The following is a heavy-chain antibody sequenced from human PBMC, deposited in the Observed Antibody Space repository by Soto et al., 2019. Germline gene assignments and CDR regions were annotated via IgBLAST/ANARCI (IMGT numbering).Heavy chain of an antibody. CDR2: IKQDGSEK. J-gene: IGHJ4*02. Sequence: PGGSLRLSCAASGFTFSSYWMSWVRQAPGKGLEWVANIKQDGSEKYYVDSVKGRFTISRDNAKNSLYLQMNSLRAEDTAVYYCARDTPGALGYCSGGSCPSPIPLDYWGQGTLVTVSS. CDR3: ARDTPGALGYCSGGSCPSPIPLDY. D-gene: IGHD2-15*01. V-gene: IGHV3-7*05. CDR1: GFTFSSYW.